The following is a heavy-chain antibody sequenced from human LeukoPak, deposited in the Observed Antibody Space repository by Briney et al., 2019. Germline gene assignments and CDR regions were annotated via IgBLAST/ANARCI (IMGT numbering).Heavy chain of an antibody. CDR2: IYYSGST. J-gene: IGHJ4*02. D-gene: IGHD3-22*01. Sequence: SETLSLTCTVSGGSISSGGYYWSWIRQHPGKGLEWIGYIYYSGSTYYNPSLKSRVTISVDTSKNQFSLKLSSVTAADTAVYYCVREVVIRRFFDYWGQGTLVTVSS. V-gene: IGHV4-31*03. CDR1: GGSISSGGYY. CDR3: VREVVIRRFFDY.